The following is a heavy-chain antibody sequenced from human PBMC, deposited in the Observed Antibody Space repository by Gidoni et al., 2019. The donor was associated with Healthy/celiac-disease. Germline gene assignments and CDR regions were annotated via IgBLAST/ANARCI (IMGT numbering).Heavy chain of an antibody. D-gene: IGHD3-22*01. CDR1: GGSIRSSNW. CDR2: IYHSGST. CDR3: ARDLGPDDSSGYPRSSR. J-gene: IGHJ4*02. V-gene: IGHV4-4*02. Sequence: QVQLQESGPGLVKPSGTLSLTCAVSGGSIRSSNWWSWVRQPPGKGLDWIGEIYHSGSTNYNPSLKSRVTISVDKSKNQFSLKLSSVTAADTAVYDCARDLGPDDSSGYPRSSRWGQGTLVTVSS.